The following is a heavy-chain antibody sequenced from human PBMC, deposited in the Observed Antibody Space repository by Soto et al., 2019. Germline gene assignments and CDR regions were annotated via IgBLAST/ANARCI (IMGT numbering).Heavy chain of an antibody. D-gene: IGHD6-19*01. CDR2: ISSSSSYI. Sequence: PGGSLRLSCAASGFTFSSYAMSWVRQAPGKGLEWVSSISSSSSYIYYADSVKGRFTISRDNAKNSLYLQMNSLRAEDTAVYYCARTLIAVAGSEYFQHWGQGTLVTVSS. J-gene: IGHJ1*01. V-gene: IGHV3-21*01. CDR1: GFTFSSYA. CDR3: ARTLIAVAGSEYFQH.